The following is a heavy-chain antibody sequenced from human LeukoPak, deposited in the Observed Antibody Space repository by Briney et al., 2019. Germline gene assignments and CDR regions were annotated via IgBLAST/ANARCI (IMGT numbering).Heavy chain of an antibody. V-gene: IGHV4-34*01. J-gene: IGHJ5*02. D-gene: IGHD6-13*01. CDR1: IDSFSNYH. CDR2: VNESGGT. CDR3: ARGYFSSWYMNWFDP. Sequence: SETLSLTCAVYIDSFSNYHWNWIRQTPAKGMEWIGEVNESGGTNISPSLRSRVILSVDTSKNQFSLKLISVTVADTAIYYCARGYFSSWYMNWFDPWGQGTLVTVSS.